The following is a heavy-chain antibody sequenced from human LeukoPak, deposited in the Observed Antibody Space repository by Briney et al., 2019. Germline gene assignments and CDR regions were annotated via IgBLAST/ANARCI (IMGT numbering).Heavy chain of an antibody. J-gene: IGHJ4*02. Sequence: PGGSLRLSCAASGFTFSNYAMNWVRQAPGKGLEWVSSFGTRSSSIYYAHSVTGRFIVSRDNAKNSLYLQMNSLRAEDTAVYYCARDRERDRLHYFDYWGQGTLVTVSS. CDR2: FGTRSSSI. CDR1: GFTFSNYA. V-gene: IGHV3-21*01. CDR3: ARDRERDRLHYFDY.